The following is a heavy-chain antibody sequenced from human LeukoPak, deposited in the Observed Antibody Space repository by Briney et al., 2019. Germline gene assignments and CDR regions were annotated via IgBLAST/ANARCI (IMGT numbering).Heavy chain of an antibody. CDR3: AREMPTINFNWFDP. CDR1: GGSTNSYY. CDR2: IYYTGST. Sequence: SETLSLTCTVSGGSTNSYYWSWIRQPPGKGLEWIGDIYYTGSTNFNPSFKSRVTVSVDRSKNQFSLKLSAVTAADTAMYYCAREMPTINFNWFDPWGQGTLVTVSS. D-gene: IGHD5-24*01. J-gene: IGHJ5*02. V-gene: IGHV4-59*12.